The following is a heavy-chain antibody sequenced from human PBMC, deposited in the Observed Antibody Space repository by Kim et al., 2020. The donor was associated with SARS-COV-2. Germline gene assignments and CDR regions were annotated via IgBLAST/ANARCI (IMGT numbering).Heavy chain of an antibody. CDR2: IYYSGST. D-gene: IGHD3-3*01. Sequence: SETLSLTCTVSGGSISSYYWSWIRQPPGKGLEWIGYIYYSGSTNYNPSLKSRVTISVDTSKNQFSLKLSSVTAADTAVYYCARDRPQTRGYYHFSWFDPWGQGTLVTVSS. CDR3: ARDRPQTRGYYHFSWFDP. J-gene: IGHJ5*02. CDR1: GGSISSYY. V-gene: IGHV4-59*13.